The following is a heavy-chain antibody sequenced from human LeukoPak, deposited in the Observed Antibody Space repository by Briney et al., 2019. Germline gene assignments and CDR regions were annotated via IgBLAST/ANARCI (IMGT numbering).Heavy chain of an antibody. D-gene: IGHD6-13*01. V-gene: IGHV3-30*02. Sequence: PGGSLRLSCATSGFTFSTSGMHWVRQAPGQGLKWVASIRYDGSDTYYADSVKGRFIISRDNSKNTLYLQMNSLRVEDTAVYYCAKDSSIAAAGRLGFDYWGQGTLVTVSS. CDR3: AKDSSIAAAGRLGFDY. CDR2: IRYDGSDT. J-gene: IGHJ4*02. CDR1: GFTFSTSG.